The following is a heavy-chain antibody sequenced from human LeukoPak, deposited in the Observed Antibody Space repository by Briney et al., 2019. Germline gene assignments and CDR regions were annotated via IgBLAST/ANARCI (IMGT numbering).Heavy chain of an antibody. J-gene: IGHJ4*02. CDR1: GFTFTNYW. CDR2: IKQDRSEK. V-gene: IGHV3-7*03. Sequence: PGGSLRLSCAASGFTFTNYWMSWVRQAPGKGLELVANIKQDRSEKYYVDSVKGRFTISRDNAKNSLYLQMNSLRAEDTAVYYCARGDDSSGYYSLPKWYFDYWGQGTLVTVSS. CDR3: ARGDDSSGYYSLPKWYFDY. D-gene: IGHD3-22*01.